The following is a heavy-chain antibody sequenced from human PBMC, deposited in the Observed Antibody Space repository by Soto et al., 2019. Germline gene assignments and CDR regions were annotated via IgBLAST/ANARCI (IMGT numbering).Heavy chain of an antibody. CDR1: GFTFSSYG. D-gene: IGHD6-13*01. V-gene: IGHV3-30*18. J-gene: IGHJ4*02. CDR2: ISYDGSNK. CDR3: AKDKSPSIAAAGTPPTR. Sequence: GGSLRLSCAASGFTFSSYGMHWVRQAPGKGLEWVAVISYDGSNKYYADSVKGRFTISRDNSKNTLYLQMNSLRAEDTAVYYCAKDKSPSIAAAGTPPTRWGQGTLVTVSS.